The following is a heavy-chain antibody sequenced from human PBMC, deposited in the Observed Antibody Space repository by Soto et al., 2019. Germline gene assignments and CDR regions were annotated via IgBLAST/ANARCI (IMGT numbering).Heavy chain of an antibody. V-gene: IGHV1-69*12. J-gene: IGHJ4*02. Sequence: QVQLVQSGAEVKKPGSSVKVSCKASGGTFSTYTLYWVXQAPGQGLEWMGGISPGIDIRDYAQKFQGRVTITAXESTXXVYMQLSTLISEDTAFYYCAGGMCFGGSCYLDVWGQGTLVTVSS. D-gene: IGHD2-15*01. CDR3: AGGMCFGGSCYLDV. CDR2: ISPGIDIR. CDR1: GGTFSTYT.